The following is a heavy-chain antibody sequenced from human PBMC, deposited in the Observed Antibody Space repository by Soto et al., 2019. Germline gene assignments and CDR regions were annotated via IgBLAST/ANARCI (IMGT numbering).Heavy chain of an antibody. CDR1: GFTFSSYG. CDR3: ARAINMIWGMDV. CDR2: IWYDGSNK. Sequence: GGSLRLSCAASGFTFSSYGMHWVRQAPGKGLEWVAVIWYDGSNKYYADSVKGRFTISRDNSKNTLYLQMNSLRAEDTAVYYCARAINMIWGMDVWGQGTTVTVSS. D-gene: IGHD3-22*01. V-gene: IGHV3-33*01. J-gene: IGHJ6*02.